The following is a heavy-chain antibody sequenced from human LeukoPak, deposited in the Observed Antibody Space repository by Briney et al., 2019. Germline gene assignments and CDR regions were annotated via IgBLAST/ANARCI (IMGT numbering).Heavy chain of an antibody. J-gene: IGHJ3*02. D-gene: IGHD5-24*01. CDR3: ARGRDGYNLVDAFDI. CDR2: ISGSGGST. Sequence: GGSLRLSCAASGFTFSSYAMSWVRQAPGKGLEWVSAISGSGGSTYYADSVKGRFTISRDNSKNTLYLQMNSLRAEDTAVYYCARGRDGYNLVDAFDIWGQGIMVTVSS. V-gene: IGHV3-23*01. CDR1: GFTFSSYA.